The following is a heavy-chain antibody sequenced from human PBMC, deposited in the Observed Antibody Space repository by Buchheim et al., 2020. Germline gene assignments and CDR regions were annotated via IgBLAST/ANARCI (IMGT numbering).Heavy chain of an antibody. Sequence: QVQLVESGGGVVQPGRSLRLSCAASGFTFSSYGMHWVRQAPGKGLEWVAVISYDGSNQYYADSVKGRFTISRDNSKNTLYLQMNSLRAEDTAVYYCAVEEVVVAARGMDVWGQGTT. CDR3: AVEEVVVAARGMDV. J-gene: IGHJ6*02. V-gene: IGHV3-30*03. CDR2: ISYDGSNQ. D-gene: IGHD2-15*01. CDR1: GFTFSSYG.